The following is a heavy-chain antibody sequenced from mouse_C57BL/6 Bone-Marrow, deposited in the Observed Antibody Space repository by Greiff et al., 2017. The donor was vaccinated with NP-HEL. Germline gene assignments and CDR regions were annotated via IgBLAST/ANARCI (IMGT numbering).Heavy chain of an antibody. Sequence: EVKLQESGPGLVKPSQSLSLTCSVTGYSIISGYYWNWIRQFPGNKLEWMAYISYDGSNNYNPSLKNRISITRDISKNQFFLKLTSVTTEDTATYYCAREWGYYGSPFAYWGQGTLVTVSA. CDR2: ISYDGSN. J-gene: IGHJ3*01. V-gene: IGHV3-6*01. D-gene: IGHD1-1*01. CDR3: AREWGYYGSPFAY. CDR1: GYSIISGYY.